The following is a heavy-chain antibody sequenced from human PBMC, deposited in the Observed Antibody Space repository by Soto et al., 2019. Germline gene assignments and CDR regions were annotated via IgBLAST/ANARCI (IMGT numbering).Heavy chain of an antibody. CDR3: ARDKITGLFDY. D-gene: IGHD2-8*02. Sequence: PSETLSLTCAVFGGSFRGYYWTWFRQPPGTGLEWIGEINHSGSTNYNPSLKSRVTISVDTSKNQFSLKLTSVTAADTAVYYCARDKITGLFDYWGQGTLVTVS. CDR1: GGSFRGYY. CDR2: INHSGST. J-gene: IGHJ4*02. V-gene: IGHV4-34*01.